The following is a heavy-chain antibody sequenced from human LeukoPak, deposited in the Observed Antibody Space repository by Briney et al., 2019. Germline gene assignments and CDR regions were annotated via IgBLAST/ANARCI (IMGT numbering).Heavy chain of an antibody. CDR3: AKIGRGYSYGGGYYFDY. D-gene: IGHD5-18*01. CDR2: VSHDGSNK. CDR1: GSTFSSFA. J-gene: IGHJ4*02. V-gene: IGHV3-30*18. Sequence: GGSLRLSCAASGSTFSSFAMHWVRQAPGKGLEWVTAVSHDGSNKYYADSVKGRFTISRDNSKNTLYLQMNSLRAEDTAVYYCAKIGRGYSYGGGYYFDYWGQGTLVTVSS.